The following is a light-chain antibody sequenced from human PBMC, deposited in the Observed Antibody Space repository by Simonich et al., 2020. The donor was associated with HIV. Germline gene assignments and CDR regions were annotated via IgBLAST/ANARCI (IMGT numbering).Light chain of an antibody. CDR1: KLGDKY. V-gene: IGLV3-1*01. J-gene: IGLJ2*01. Sequence: ELTQPPSVSVSPGQTASITCSGDKLGDKYACWYQQKPGQSPVLVIYEDSKRPSGVPDRFSGSKSGTSASLAITGLQVEDEADYYCQSYDSSLSGDVIFGGGTKLTVL. CDR2: EDS. CDR3: QSYDSSLSGDVI.